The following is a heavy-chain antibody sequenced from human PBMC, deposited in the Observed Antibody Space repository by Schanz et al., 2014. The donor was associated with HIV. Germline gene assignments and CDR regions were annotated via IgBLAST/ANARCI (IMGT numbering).Heavy chain of an antibody. V-gene: IGHV3-30*03. Sequence: QVRLVASGGGVVQPGRSLRLSCAASGFTFSNYGMHWVRQAPGKGLEWVAVISYDGTDKYYADSVKGRFTISRDNSKNTLYLQMNSLTAEDTAVYYCASDGSGSYLTLSLLYYGMDVWGQGTTVTVSS. D-gene: IGHD3-10*01. CDR3: ASDGSGSYLTLSLLYYGMDV. CDR2: ISYDGTDK. CDR1: GFTFSNYG. J-gene: IGHJ6*02.